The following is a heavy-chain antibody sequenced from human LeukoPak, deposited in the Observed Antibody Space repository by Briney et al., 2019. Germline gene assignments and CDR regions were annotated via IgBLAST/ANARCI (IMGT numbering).Heavy chain of an antibody. J-gene: IGHJ4*02. V-gene: IGHV3-66*01. CDR2: IYSGGST. CDR3: ARDREGYFDY. D-gene: IGHD1-26*01. Sequence: PGGSLRLSWATAGFTVSSNYMSWVRQAPGKGLEWVSIIYSGGSTYYADSVKGRFTISRDNSKNTLYLQMNSLRAEDTAVYYCARDREGYFDYWGQGTLVTVSS. CDR1: GFTVSSNY.